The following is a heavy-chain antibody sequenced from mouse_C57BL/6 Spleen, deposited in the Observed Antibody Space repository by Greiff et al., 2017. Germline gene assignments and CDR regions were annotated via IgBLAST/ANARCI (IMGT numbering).Heavy chain of an antibody. CDR2: IDPNSGGT. V-gene: IGHV1-72*01. Sequence: VKLQQPGAELVKPGASVKLSCKASGYTFTSYWMHWVKQRPGRGLEWIGRIDPNSGGTKYNEKFKSKATLTVDKPSSTAYMQLSSLTSEDSAVYYCARPLTPDYYYGSSYDFDYWGQGTTLTVSS. CDR1: GYTFTSYW. CDR3: ARPLTPDYYYGSSYDFDY. J-gene: IGHJ2*01. D-gene: IGHD1-1*01.